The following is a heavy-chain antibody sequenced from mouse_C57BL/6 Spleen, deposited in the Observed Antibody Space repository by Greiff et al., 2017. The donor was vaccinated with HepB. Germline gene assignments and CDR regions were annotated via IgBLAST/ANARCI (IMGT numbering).Heavy chain of an antibody. CDR3: ARDGYCDAMDY. Sequence: EVQLVESGGGLVKPGGSLKLSCAASGFTFSSYAMSWVRQTPEKRLEWVATISDGGSYTYYPDNVKGRFTISRDNAKNNLYLQMSHLKSEDTAMYYCARDGYCDAMDYWGQGTSVTVSS. CDR1: GFTFSSYA. CDR2: ISDGGSYT. J-gene: IGHJ4*01. V-gene: IGHV5-4*01. D-gene: IGHD2-3*01.